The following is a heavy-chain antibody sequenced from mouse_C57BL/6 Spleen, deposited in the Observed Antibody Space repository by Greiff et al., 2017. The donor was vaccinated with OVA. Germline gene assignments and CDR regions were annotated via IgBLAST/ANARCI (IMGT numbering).Heavy chain of an antibody. CDR3: AKRDYYGRGYAMDY. J-gene: IGHJ4*01. D-gene: IGHD1-1*01. Sequence: VQLQQSGPGLVQPSQSLSITCTVSGFSLTSYGVHWVRQPPGKGLEWLGVIWSGGSTDYNAAFISRLSISKDNSKSQVFFKMNSLQADDTAIYYCAKRDYYGRGYAMDYWGQGTSVTVSS. CDR2: IWSGGST. V-gene: IGHV2-4*01. CDR1: GFSLTSYG.